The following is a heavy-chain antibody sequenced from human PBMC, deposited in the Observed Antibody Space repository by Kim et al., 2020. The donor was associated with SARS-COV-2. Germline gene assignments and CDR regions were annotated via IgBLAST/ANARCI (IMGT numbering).Heavy chain of an antibody. CDR2: ISAYNGNT. Sequence: ASVKVSCKASGYTFTSYGISWVRQAPGQGLEWMGWISAYNGNTNYAQKLQGRVTMTTDTSTSTAYMELRSLRSYDTAVYYCAVAAAGTLPSEFDYWGQGTLVTVSS. V-gene: IGHV1-18*01. D-gene: IGHD6-13*01. CDR1: GYTFTSYG. J-gene: IGHJ4*02. CDR3: AVAAAGTLPSEFDY.